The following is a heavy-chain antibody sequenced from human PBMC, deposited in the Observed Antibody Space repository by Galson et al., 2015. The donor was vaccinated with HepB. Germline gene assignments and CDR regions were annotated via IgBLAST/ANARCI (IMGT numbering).Heavy chain of an antibody. CDR3: ASSIYCGGDCQFDY. V-gene: IGHV3-48*03. Sequence: SLRLSCAASGFTFSAYEMNWVRQAPGKGLEWVSYISTSGSTIYYADSVKGRFTISRDNAKNSLYLQMNSLRAEDTALYYCASSIYCGGDCQFDYWGQGTLVTVSS. CDR1: GFTFSAYE. CDR2: ISTSGSTI. J-gene: IGHJ4*02. D-gene: IGHD2-21*02.